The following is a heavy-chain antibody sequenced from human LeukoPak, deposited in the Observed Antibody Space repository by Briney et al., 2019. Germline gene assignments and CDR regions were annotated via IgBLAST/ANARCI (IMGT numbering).Heavy chain of an antibody. V-gene: IGHV4-61*02. CDR3: ARGQLELPDNLGY. J-gene: IGHJ4*02. CDR2: IYTSGST. CDR1: GGSISSGSYY. D-gene: IGHD1-7*01. Sequence: SETLSLTCTVSGGSISSGSYYWSWIRQPAGKGLEWIGRIYTSGSTNYNPSLKSRVTISVDTSKNQFSLKLSSVTAADTAVYYCARGQLELPDNLGYWGQGTLVTVSS.